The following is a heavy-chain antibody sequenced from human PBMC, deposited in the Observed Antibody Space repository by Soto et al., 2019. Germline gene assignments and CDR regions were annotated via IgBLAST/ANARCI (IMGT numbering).Heavy chain of an antibody. CDR2: ISSSSTTK. Sequence: EVQLVESGGGLVQPGGSLRLSCAASGFTFNSYSMNWVRQAPGKGLEWVSYISSSSTTKYYTDSVKGRFTISRDNAKNSLYLQMNSLRDDDTAVYYCARPSSGWENLFDPWGQGTLVTVSS. D-gene: IGHD6-19*01. CDR1: GFTFNSYS. CDR3: ARPSSGWENLFDP. V-gene: IGHV3-48*02. J-gene: IGHJ5*02.